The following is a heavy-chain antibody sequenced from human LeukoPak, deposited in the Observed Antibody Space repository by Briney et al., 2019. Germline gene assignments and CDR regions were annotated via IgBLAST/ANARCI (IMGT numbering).Heavy chain of an antibody. CDR3: ARHNYYDSSGYFSEYFHH. CDR2: ISSSGSTI. CDR1: GFTFSSYE. Sequence: PGGSLRLSCAASGFTFSSYEMNWVRQAPGKGLEWVSYISSSGSTIYYADSVKGRFTISRDNAKNSLYLQMNSLRAEDTAVYYCARHNYYDSSGYFSEYFHHWGQGTLVTVSS. V-gene: IGHV3-48*03. D-gene: IGHD3-22*01. J-gene: IGHJ1*01.